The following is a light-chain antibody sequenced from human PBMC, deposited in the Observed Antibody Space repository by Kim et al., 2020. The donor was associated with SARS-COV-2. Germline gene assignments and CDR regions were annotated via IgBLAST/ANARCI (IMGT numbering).Light chain of an antibody. J-gene: IGLJ1*01. Sequence: ELTQPPSASGAPGQRVTMSCSGSSSNIRGNSVNWYQQVPGSAPKLLIYDNYQRPSGVPDRFSGSKSGTSASLAITGLQSEDEADYYCAAWDDSLNGFVFGTGTKVTVL. CDR2: DNY. CDR3: AAWDDSLNGFV. CDR1: SSNIRGNS. V-gene: IGLV1-44*01.